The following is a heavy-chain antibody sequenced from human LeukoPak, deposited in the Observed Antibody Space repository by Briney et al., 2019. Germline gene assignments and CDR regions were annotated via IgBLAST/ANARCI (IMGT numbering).Heavy chain of an antibody. CDR2: IRYDGSNK. D-gene: IGHD1-26*01. CDR1: GFTFSSYG. Sequence: GGSLRLSCAASGFTFSSYGMHWARQAPGKGLEWVAFIRYDGSNKYYADSVKGRFTISRDNSKNTLYLQMNSLRAEDTAVYYCAKDDPWDYYFDYWGQGTLVTVSS. V-gene: IGHV3-30*02. J-gene: IGHJ4*02. CDR3: AKDDPWDYYFDY.